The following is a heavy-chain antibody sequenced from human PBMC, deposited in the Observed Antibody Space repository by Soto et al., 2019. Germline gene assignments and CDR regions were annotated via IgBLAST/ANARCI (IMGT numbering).Heavy chain of an antibody. J-gene: IGHJ6*04. V-gene: IGHV4-59*01. CDR1: GGSISSYY. Sequence: PSETLSLTCTVSGGSISSYYWSWIRQPPGKGLEWIGYIYYSGSTNYNPSLKSRVTISVDTSKNQFSLKLSSVTAADTAVYYCARVAVDGIPPREFYGTEVLGKGTTVNPSS. CDR2: IYYSGST. CDR3: ARVAVDGIPPREFYGTEV. D-gene: IGHD6-19*01.